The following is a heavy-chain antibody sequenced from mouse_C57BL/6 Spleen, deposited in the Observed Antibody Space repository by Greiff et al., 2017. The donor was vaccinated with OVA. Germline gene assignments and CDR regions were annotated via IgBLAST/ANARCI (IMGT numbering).Heavy chain of an antibody. V-gene: IGHV1-66*01. D-gene: IGHD1-1*01. CDR2: IYPGSGNT. CDR3: ANSYGSSYEDFDY. CDR1: GYSFTSYY. Sequence: VMLVESGPELVKPGASVKISCKASGYSFTSYYIHWVKQRPGQGLEWIGWIYPGSGNTKYNEKFKGKATLTADTSSSTAYMQLSSLTSEDSAVYYCANSYGSSYEDFDYWGQGTTLTVSS. J-gene: IGHJ2*01.